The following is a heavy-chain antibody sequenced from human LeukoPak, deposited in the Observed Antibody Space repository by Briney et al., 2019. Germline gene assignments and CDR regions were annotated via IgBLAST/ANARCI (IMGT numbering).Heavy chain of an antibody. V-gene: IGHV4-39*07. CDR1: GGSISSSSYY. CDR2: IYYSGST. Sequence: SETLSLTCTVSGGSISSSSYYWGWIRQPPGKGLEWIGSIYYSGSTYYNPSLKSQVTISVDTSKNQFSLKLSSVTAADTAVYYCARGLGYSSSWYPYNWFDPWGQGTLVTVSS. D-gene: IGHD6-13*01. CDR3: ARGLGYSSSWYPYNWFDP. J-gene: IGHJ5*02.